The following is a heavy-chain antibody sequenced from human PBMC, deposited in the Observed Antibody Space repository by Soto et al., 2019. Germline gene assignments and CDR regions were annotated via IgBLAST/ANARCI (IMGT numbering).Heavy chain of an antibody. J-gene: IGHJ5*02. V-gene: IGHV4-39*01. CDR2: IYYSGST. CDR1: GGSISSSSYY. D-gene: IGHD6-6*01. Sequence: SETLSLTCTVSGGSISSSSYYWGWIRQPPGKGLEWIGSIYYSGSTYYNPSLKSRVNISVDTSKNQFSLKLSSVTAADTAVFYCARQGLASEGPPDWFDPLGQGTLVTVSS. CDR3: ARQGLASEGPPDWFDP.